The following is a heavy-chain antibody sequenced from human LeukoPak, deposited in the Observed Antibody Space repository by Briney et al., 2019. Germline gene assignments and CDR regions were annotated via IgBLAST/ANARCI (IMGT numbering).Heavy chain of an antibody. Sequence: PGGSLRLSCAASGFTFRSYWMHWVRQAPGKGLVWVSHIHSDGSSTSYADSVQGRFTISRDNAQNTQYLQMNSLRAEDTAVYYCARHNYGYDYWGQGTLVTVSS. CDR1: GFTFRSYW. CDR2: IHSDGSST. CDR3: ARHNYGYDY. J-gene: IGHJ4*02. V-gene: IGHV3-74*01. D-gene: IGHD3-10*01.